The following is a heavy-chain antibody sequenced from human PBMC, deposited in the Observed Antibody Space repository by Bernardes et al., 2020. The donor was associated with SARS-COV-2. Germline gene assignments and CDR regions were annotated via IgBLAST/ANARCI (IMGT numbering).Heavy chain of an antibody. V-gene: IGHV1-18*01. CDR1: GYTFFSFG. CDR2: ISGYNGHT. D-gene: IGHD5-12*01. Sequence: ASVKVSCKASGYTFFSFGFGWVRQAPGQGLEWMGWISGYNGHTNYTQKFQDRVTMTIDSSTHTAYMELRSLRSDDTAVYYCARRGGGFETRWGPGKYHGMDVWGQGTTVTVSS. CDR3: ARRGGGFETRWGPGKYHGMDV. J-gene: IGHJ6*02.